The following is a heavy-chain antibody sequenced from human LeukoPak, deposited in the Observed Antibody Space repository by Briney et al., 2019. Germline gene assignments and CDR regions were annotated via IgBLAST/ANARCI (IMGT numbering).Heavy chain of an antibody. CDR3: ARVYYYDSSDRGPLGY. D-gene: IGHD3-22*01. Sequence: GGSLRLSCAASGFTFSSYGMHWVRQAPGKGLEWVAVISYDGSNKYYADSVKSRFTISRDNSKNTLYLQMNSLRAEDTAVYYCARVYYYDSSDRGPLGYWGQGTLVTVSS. CDR1: GFTFSSYG. CDR2: ISYDGSNK. J-gene: IGHJ4*02. V-gene: IGHV3-30*19.